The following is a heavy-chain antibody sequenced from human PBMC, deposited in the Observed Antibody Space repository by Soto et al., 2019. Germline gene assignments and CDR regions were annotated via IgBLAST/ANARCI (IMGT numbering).Heavy chain of an antibody. J-gene: IGHJ6*03. Sequence: PWLSXRLSGSTSVFTLRSYCVHLFRHSPGEALEWVSVTSYDGNSEYYGDSVRGRFTISRDNSKNTLYMQMHSMRPEDTAIYYCAKDLPPNYSGSGHPLYAMEVSGKGTKV. CDR2: TSYDGNSE. CDR1: VFTLRSYC. V-gene: IGHV3-30*18. D-gene: IGHD3-10*01. CDR3: AKDLPPNYSGSGHPLYAMEV.